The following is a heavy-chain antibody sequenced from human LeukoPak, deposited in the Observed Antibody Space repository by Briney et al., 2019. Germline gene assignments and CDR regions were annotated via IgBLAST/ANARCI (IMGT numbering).Heavy chain of an antibody. CDR2: ISYDGSNK. J-gene: IGHJ4*02. D-gene: IGHD3-22*01. Sequence: GRSLRLSCAASGFTFSSSGMHWVRQAPGKGLEWVAVISYDGSNKYYADSVKGRFTISRDNSKNMLYLQMNSLRAGDTAVYYCAKDSYDRSGYYYYYFAYWGQGTQVTVSS. CDR3: AKDSYDRSGYYYYYFAY. V-gene: IGHV3-30*18. CDR1: GFTFSSSG.